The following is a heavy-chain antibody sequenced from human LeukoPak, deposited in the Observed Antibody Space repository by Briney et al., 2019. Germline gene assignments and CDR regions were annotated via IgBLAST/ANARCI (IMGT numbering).Heavy chain of an antibody. CDR3: ARGGNSVAFDY. CDR2: IYYSGST. V-gene: IGHV4-31*03. D-gene: IGHD4-23*01. Sequence: PSETLSLTCTVSGGSISSGGYYWSWIRQHPGKGLEWIGYIYYSGSTYYNPSLKSRVTISVDTSKNQFSLKLSSVTAADTAVYYCARGGNSVAFDYWGQGTLDTVSS. J-gene: IGHJ4*02. CDR1: GGSISSGGYY.